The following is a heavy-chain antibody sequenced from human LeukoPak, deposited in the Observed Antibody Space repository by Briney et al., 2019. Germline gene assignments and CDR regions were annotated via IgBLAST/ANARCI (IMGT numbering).Heavy chain of an antibody. V-gene: IGHV4-30-2*01. CDR3: ARYSSSRSAFDI. Sequence: SETLSLTCTVSGGSISSSSYSWSWIRQPPGKGLEWIGYIYHSGSTYYNPSLKSRVTISVDRSKNQFSLKLSSVTAADTAVYYCARYSSSRSAFDIWGQGTMVTVSS. J-gene: IGHJ3*02. CDR2: IYHSGST. CDR1: GGSISSSSYS. D-gene: IGHD6-13*01.